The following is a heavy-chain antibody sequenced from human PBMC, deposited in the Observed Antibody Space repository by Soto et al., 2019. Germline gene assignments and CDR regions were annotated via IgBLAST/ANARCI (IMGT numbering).Heavy chain of an antibody. CDR3: ARDSSAWPNYFDS. D-gene: IGHD6-19*01. J-gene: IGHJ4*02. V-gene: IGHV3-23*01. CDR2: FSGRSGDT. Sequence: LRLSCVASGFSISTHALTWVRQAPGKGLEWVSSFSGRSGDTYYAASVKGRFTISGDSSKNTVILQMNNLRADDTAVYYCARDSSAWPNYFDSWGQGIQVTVSS. CDR1: GFSISTHA.